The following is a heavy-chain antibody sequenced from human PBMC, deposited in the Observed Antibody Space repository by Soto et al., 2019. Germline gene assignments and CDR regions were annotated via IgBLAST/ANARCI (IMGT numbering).Heavy chain of an antibody. J-gene: IGHJ4*02. Sequence: GGSLRLSCAASGFTLSSYGMSWVRQAPGKGLEWVSAISGSGGSTYYADSVKGRFTISRDNSKNTLYLQMNGLRAGDTAVYYCAKGAYYHGSGSYFPFDYWGQGTLVTVSS. D-gene: IGHD3-10*01. CDR3: AKGAYYHGSGSYFPFDY. CDR2: ISGSGGST. V-gene: IGHV3-23*01. CDR1: GFTLSSYG.